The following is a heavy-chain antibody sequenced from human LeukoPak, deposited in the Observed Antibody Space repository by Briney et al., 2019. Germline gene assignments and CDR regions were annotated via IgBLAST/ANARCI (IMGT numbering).Heavy chain of an antibody. V-gene: IGHV4-39*07. CDR1: GGSISSSSYY. D-gene: IGHD5-12*01. CDR2: IYYSGST. CDR3: ARAPGSGYDFLSRVLWPAILAVDV. J-gene: IGHJ6*04. Sequence: SETLSLTCTVSGGSISSSSYYWGWIRQPPGKGLEWIGSIYYSGSTYYNPSLKSRVTIPVDTSKNQFSLKLSSVTAADTAVYYCARAPGSGYDFLSRVLWPAILAVDVWGKGTTVTVSS.